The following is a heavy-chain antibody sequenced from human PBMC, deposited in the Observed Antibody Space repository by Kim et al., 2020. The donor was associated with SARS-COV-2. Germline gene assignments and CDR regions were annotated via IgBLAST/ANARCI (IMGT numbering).Heavy chain of an antibody. CDR2: IYYSGST. V-gene: IGHV4-59*01. CDR3: ARSAAGGSGWYYYYGMDV. D-gene: IGHD6-13*01. CDR1: GGSISSYY. Sequence: SETLSLTCTVSGGSISSYYWSWIRQPPGKGLEWIGYIYYSGSTNYNPSLKSRVTISVDTSKNQFSLKLSSVTAADTAVYYCARSAAGGSGWYYYYGMDVWGQGTTVTVSS. J-gene: IGHJ6*02.